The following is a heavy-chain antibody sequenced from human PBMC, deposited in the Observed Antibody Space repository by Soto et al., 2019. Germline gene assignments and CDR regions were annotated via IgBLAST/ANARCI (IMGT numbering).Heavy chain of an antibody. J-gene: IGHJ4*02. V-gene: IGHV4-34*01. Sequence: PSQTLSLTCAVHRGSFSGYSWSWIRQPPGKGLEWIGEINHSGSIHYNPSLKSRVTIPADTPNNQFSLKLTSVTAADTAVYYCARGSQWLDYWGQGALVTVSS. CDR3: ARGSQWLDY. D-gene: IGHD6-19*01. CDR2: INHSGSI. CDR1: RGSFSGYS.